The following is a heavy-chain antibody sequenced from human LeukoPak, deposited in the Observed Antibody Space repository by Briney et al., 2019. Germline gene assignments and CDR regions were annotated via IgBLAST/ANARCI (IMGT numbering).Heavy chain of an antibody. CDR3: ARWGVVTPYYYYMDV. CDR2: ISAYNGNT. CDR1: GYTFTSYG. V-gene: IGHV1-18*01. D-gene: IGHD3-22*01. Sequence: GASVKVSCKASGYTFTSYGISWVRQAPGQGLEWMGWISAYNGNTNYAQKLQGRVTMTTDTSTSTAYMELRSLRSDDTAVYYCARWGVVTPYYYYMDVWGKGTTVTISS. J-gene: IGHJ6*03.